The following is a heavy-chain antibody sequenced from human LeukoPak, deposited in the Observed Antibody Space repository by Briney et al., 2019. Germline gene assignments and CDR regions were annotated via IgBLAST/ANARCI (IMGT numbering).Heavy chain of an antibody. CDR1: GFTFSSYA. CDR2: MSYDGNKQ. D-gene: IGHD6-19*01. J-gene: IGHJ4*02. Sequence: GGSLRLSCAASGFTFSSYAMHWVRQAPGKGLEWVAVMSYDGNKQYYADSAKGRFTISRDNSKNTLYLQMNSLRAEDTAVYYCAKAGWGTVAGVFDYWGQGTLVTVSS. CDR3: AKAGWGTVAGVFDY. V-gene: IGHV3-30*04.